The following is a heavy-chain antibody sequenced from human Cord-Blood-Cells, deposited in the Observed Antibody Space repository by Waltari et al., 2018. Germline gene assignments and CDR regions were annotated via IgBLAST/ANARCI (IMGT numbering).Heavy chain of an antibody. CDR2: INPNRGGK. V-gene: IGHV1-2*02. CDR3: ARGYSSSYYYYGMDV. D-gene: IGHD6-6*01. Sequence: QVQLVQSGAEVKKPGASVRVSCKASGYTFTGYYMHWVRQAPGQGLEWMGWINPNRGGKNYGQKFQGRVTMTRDTAISTAYMELSRLRADDTAVYYCARGYSSSYYYYGMDVWGQGTTVTVAS. J-gene: IGHJ6*02. CDR1: GYTFTGYY.